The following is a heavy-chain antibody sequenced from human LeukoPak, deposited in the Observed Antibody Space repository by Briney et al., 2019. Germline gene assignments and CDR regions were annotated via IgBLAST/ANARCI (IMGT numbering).Heavy chain of an antibody. CDR2: ISAYNGNT. CDR3: AREELGKYYYYYMDV. CDR1: GYTFTSYG. V-gene: IGHV1-18*01. Sequence: ASVKVSCKASGYTFTSYGISWVRQAPGQGLEWMGWISAYNGNTSYAQKLQGRVTMTTDTSTSTAYMELRSLRSDDTAVYYCAREELGKYYYYYMDVWGKGTTVTVSS. D-gene: IGHD1-26*01. J-gene: IGHJ6*03.